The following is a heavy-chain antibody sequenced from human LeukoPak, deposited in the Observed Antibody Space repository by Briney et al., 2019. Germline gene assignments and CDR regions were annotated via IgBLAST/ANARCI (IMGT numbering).Heavy chain of an antibody. CDR3: ARDQGSWYRDYYYYYGMDV. D-gene: IGHD6-13*01. CDR1: GFTVSSNY. CDR2: IYSGGST. V-gene: IGHV3-53*05. Sequence: GGSLRLSCAASGFTVSSNYMSWVRQAPGKGLEWVSVIYSGGSTYYADSVKGRFTTSRDNSKNTLYLQMNSLRAVDTAVYYCARDQGSWYRDYYYYYGMDVWGQGTTVTVSS. J-gene: IGHJ6*02.